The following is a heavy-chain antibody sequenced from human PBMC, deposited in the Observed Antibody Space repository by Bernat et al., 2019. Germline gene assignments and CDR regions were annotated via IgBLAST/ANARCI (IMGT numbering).Heavy chain of an antibody. Sequence: EVQLVESGGGLVQPGGSLRLSCAASGFTFSSHEMNWVRQAPGKGLEWISYISSSGSSIYYADSVKGRFTISRDNAKNSLYLQMNSLRAEDTAVYYCAIQYSSSAGFDYWGQGTLVTVSS. V-gene: IGHV3-48*03. CDR2: ISSSGSSI. J-gene: IGHJ4*02. CDR1: GFTFSSHE. CDR3: AIQYSSSAGFDY. D-gene: IGHD6-6*01.